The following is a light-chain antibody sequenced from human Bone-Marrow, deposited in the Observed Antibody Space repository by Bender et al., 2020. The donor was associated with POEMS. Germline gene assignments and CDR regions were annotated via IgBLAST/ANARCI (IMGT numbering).Light chain of an antibody. V-gene: IGLV2-23*01. CDR1: SSDVGNYNL. CDR3: CSYVGSRPV. Sequence: QSALTQPASVSGSPGQSITISCSGTSSDVGNYNLVSWYQQYPGKAPKLIIYEDYKRPSGVSYRYSASNSANTASLTISGLQAEDEADYYCCSYVGSRPVFGGGTQLAVL. CDR2: EDY. J-gene: IGLJ7*01.